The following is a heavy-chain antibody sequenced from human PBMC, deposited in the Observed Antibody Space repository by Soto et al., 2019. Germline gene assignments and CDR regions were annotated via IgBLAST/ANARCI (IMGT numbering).Heavy chain of an antibody. V-gene: IGHV3-23*01. J-gene: IGHJ4*02. D-gene: IGHD4-17*01. Sequence: EVQLLESGGGLVQPGGSLRLSCAASGFTFSSYAMSWVRQAPGKGLEWVSAISGRVGSTYYADSVKGRFTISSDNSQNTLYLQMNSLRAEDTAVYYCAKFPDYGDYGLCYWGQGTLVTVSA. CDR2: ISGRVGST. CDR3: AKFPDYGDYGLCY. CDR1: GFTFSSYA.